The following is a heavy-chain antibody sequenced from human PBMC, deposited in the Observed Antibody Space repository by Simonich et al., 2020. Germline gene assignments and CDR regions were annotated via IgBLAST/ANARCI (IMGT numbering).Heavy chain of an antibody. CDR1: GGSFSGYY. Sequence: QVQLQQWGAGLLKPSETLSLTCAVYGGSFSGYYWSWIRQPPGKGLEWIGEINHSGSTNYNPSLKSRVTISVDTSKNQFSLKLSSVTASDTAVYYCARGYYSSSSFDYWGQGTLVTVSS. V-gene: IGHV4-34*01. CDR2: INHSGST. CDR3: ARGYYSSSSFDY. D-gene: IGHD6-6*01. J-gene: IGHJ4*02.